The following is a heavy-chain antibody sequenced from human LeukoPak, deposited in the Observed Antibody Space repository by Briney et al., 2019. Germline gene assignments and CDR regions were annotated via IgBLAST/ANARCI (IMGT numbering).Heavy chain of an antibody. Sequence: GGSLRLSCAASGFTFSSYSMNWVRPAPGKGLEWVSSISISSSYIYYADSVKGRFTISRDNTKNSLYLQMDSLRAEDAAVYYCVRGYSYGYHVSKPYYFDYWGQGTLVTVSS. CDR3: VRGYSYGYHVSKPYYFDY. D-gene: IGHD5-18*01. V-gene: IGHV3-21*01. J-gene: IGHJ4*02. CDR1: GFTFSSYS. CDR2: ISISSSYI.